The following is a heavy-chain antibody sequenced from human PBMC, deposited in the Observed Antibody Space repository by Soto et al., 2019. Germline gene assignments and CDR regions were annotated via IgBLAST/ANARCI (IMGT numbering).Heavy chain of an antibody. CDR2: IYWDDDK. Sequence: QITLNESGPTPVNPRQTLTLTCTFSGFSLTTSGVGVGWIRQSPGKAPEWLALIYWDDDKRYSPSLKSRLTITKDTSKNQVVLRMADLDPADTATYYCAHRVLRTVFGLVTTTAIYFDFWGQGTPVAVSS. CDR3: AHRVLRTVFGLVTTTAIYFDF. J-gene: IGHJ4*02. CDR1: GFSLTTSGVG. V-gene: IGHV2-5*02. D-gene: IGHD3-3*01.